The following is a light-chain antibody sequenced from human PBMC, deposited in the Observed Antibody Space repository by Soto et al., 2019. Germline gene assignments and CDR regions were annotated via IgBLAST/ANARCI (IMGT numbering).Light chain of an antibody. V-gene: IGKV1-9*01. CDR3: QQLNNYPLT. CDR1: QGIRSY. J-gene: IGKJ4*01. Sequence: DIQLTRSPSFLSASVGDRVTITCRASQGIRSYLAWYQQRPGKAPKLLIYDASTLQSGVPSRFSGSGSGTEFTLTISSLQPEDFATYYCQQLNNYPLTLGGGTKVEIK. CDR2: DAS.